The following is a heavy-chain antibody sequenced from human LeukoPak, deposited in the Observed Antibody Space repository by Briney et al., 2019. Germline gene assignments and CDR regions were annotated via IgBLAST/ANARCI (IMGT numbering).Heavy chain of an antibody. V-gene: IGHV3-7*01. CDR2: IKQDGSEK. CDR3: ATYCSGGSCYDY. D-gene: IGHD2-15*01. J-gene: IGHJ4*02. Sequence: GGSLRLSCAASGFTFSSYWMSWVRQAPGKGLEWVANIKQDGSEKYYVDSVKGRFTIFRDNAKNSLYLQMNSLRAEDTAVYYCATYCSGGSCYDYWGQGTLVTVSS. CDR1: GFTFSSYW.